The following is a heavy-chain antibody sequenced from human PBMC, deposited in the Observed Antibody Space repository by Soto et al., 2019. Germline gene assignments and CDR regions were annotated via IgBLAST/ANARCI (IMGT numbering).Heavy chain of an antibody. CDR2: INSDGSST. CDR3: ARDSGGYYYYGMDV. Sequence: GGSLRLSCVASGFTFSSYWMHWVRQAPGKGLVWVSRINSDGSSTSYADSVKGRFTISRDNSKNTLYLQMNSLRAEDTAVYYCARDSGGYYYYGMDVWGQGTTVTVSS. J-gene: IGHJ6*02. V-gene: IGHV3-74*01. CDR1: GFTFSSYW.